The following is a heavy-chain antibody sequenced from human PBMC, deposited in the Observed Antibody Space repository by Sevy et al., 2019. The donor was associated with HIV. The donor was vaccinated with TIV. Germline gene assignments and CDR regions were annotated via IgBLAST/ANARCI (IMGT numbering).Heavy chain of an antibody. CDR2: IYYSGST. D-gene: IGHD3-22*01. CDR3: ARHSTDYYDSSGYYYLDYYYYYGMDV. J-gene: IGHJ6*02. Sequence: SETLSLTCTVSGGSISSSSYYWGWIRQPPGKGLEWIGSIYYSGSTYYNPSLKSRVTISVVTSKNQFSLKLSSVTAADTAVYYCARHSTDYYDSSGYYYLDYYYYYGMDVWGQGTTVTVSS. V-gene: IGHV4-39*01. CDR1: GGSISSSSYY.